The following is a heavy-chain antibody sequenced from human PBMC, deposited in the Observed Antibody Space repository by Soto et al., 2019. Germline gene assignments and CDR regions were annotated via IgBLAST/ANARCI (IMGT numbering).Heavy chain of an antibody. CDR2: IYYSGST. J-gene: IGHJ6*02. V-gene: IGHV4-39*01. CDR1: CGSISSSSYY. Sequence: PSETLSDTCPVSCGSISSSSYYWGFILQPPLKVLEWIGSIYYSGSTYYNPSLKSRVTISVDTSKNQFSLKLSSVTAADTAVYYCACIFSGGYGYGFYYYGMDVWGQGTTVTVS. D-gene: IGHD5-18*01. CDR3: ACIFSGGYGYGFYYYGMDV.